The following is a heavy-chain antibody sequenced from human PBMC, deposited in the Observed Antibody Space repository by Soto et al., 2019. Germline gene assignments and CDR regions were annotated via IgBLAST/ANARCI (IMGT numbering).Heavy chain of an antibody. CDR1: GFTFSGSA. V-gene: IGHV3-73*01. J-gene: IGHJ4*02. D-gene: IGHD1-1*01. Sequence: GGSLRLSCEASGFTFSGSAMHWVRQASGKGLEWVDRIRSKANSYETAYAATGRCTFSISRDESKHTAYLQMNSPDTAATSEYDCTGHSPDDMMGKWGQGTEVTVSS. CDR2: IRSKANSYET. CDR3: TGHSPDDMMGK.